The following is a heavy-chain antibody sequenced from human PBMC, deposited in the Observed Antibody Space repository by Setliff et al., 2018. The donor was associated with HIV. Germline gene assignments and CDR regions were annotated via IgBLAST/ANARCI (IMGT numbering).Heavy chain of an antibody. J-gene: IGHJ3*02. CDR1: GYSFTSNW. V-gene: IGHV5-51*01. CDR3: ARQRHTAAGTLDAFDI. Sequence: PGESLKISCKVSGYSFTSNWIGWVRQMPGKGLEWMGIIHPVDSVTRSSPSFQGQVTISADKSISTAYLQWSTLKASDTAIYYCARQRHTAAGTLDAFDIWGQGTVVTVSS. D-gene: IGHD6-13*01. CDR2: IHPVDSVT.